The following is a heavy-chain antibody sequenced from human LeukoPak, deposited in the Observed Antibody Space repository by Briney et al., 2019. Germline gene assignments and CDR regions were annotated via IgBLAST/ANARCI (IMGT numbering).Heavy chain of an antibody. CDR2: IYHSGST. Sequence: SETLSLTCAVSGGSISSSNWWSWVRQPPGKGLEWIGEIYHSGSTNYNPSLKSRVTISVDKSKNQFSLKLSSVTAADTAVYYCARFSGRPFYYFDYWGQGTLVTVSS. D-gene: IGHD6-19*01. V-gene: IGHV4-4*02. J-gene: IGHJ4*02. CDR3: ARFSGRPFYYFDY. CDR1: GGSISSSNW.